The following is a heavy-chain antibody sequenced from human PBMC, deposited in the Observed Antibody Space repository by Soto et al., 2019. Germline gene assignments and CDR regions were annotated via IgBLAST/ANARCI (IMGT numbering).Heavy chain of an antibody. D-gene: IGHD6-19*01. V-gene: IGHV3-30*03. J-gene: IGHJ5*02. CDR2: ISYDGSNK. Sequence: QVQLVESGGGVVQPGRSLRLSCAASGFTFSSYGMHWVRQAPGKGLERVAVISYDGSNKYYADSVKGRFTISRDNSKNTLYLQMNSLRAEDTAVYYCARYAEAVAGINWFDPWGQGTLVTVSS. CDR3: ARYAEAVAGINWFDP. CDR1: GFTFSSYG.